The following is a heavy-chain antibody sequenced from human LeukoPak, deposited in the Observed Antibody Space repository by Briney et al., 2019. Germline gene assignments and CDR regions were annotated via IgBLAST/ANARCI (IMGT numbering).Heavy chain of an antibody. CDR2: IKQDGSEK. V-gene: IGHV3-7*01. Sequence: GGSLRLSCAASGFTFSSYWMSWVRQAPGKGLEWVSNIKQDGSEKYYVDSVKGRFTISRDNAKNSLYLQMNSLRAEDTAVYYCARVPEYDCWSGVDFDYWGQGTLVTVSS. CDR3: ARVPEYDCWSGVDFDY. J-gene: IGHJ4*02. CDR1: GFTFSSYW. D-gene: IGHD3-3*01.